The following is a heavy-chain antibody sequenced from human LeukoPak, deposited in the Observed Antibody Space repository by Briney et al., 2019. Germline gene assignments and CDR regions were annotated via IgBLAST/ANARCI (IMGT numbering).Heavy chain of an antibody. Sequence: GGSLRLSCVASGFTFSSYAMSWVRQAPGKGLEWVSGISGSGGSTYYADSVNGRFTISRDNSKNTLFLQMNSLRAEDTAVYYCAKETYSSGWYPYFDYWGQGTLVTVSS. CDR3: AKETYSSGWYPYFDY. CDR2: ISGSGGST. V-gene: IGHV3-23*01. J-gene: IGHJ4*02. CDR1: GFTFSSYA. D-gene: IGHD6-19*01.